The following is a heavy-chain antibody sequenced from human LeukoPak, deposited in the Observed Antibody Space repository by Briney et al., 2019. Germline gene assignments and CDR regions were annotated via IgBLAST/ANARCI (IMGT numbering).Heavy chain of an antibody. Sequence: PGGSLRLSCAASGFTFSSYSMNWVRQAPGKGLEWVSSISTSSSYIYSADSVKGRFTISRDNAKNSLYLQMNSLRAEDTAVYYRARDHQGFGESIDYWGQGTLVTVSS. CDR1: GFTFSSYS. CDR3: ARDHQGFGESIDY. V-gene: IGHV3-21*01. J-gene: IGHJ4*02. CDR2: ISTSSSYI. D-gene: IGHD3-10*01.